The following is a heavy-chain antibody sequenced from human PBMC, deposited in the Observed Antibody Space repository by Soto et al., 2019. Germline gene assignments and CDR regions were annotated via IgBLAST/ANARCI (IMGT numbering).Heavy chain of an antibody. CDR2: ISGSGGST. J-gene: IGHJ6*03. CDR3: AKMPEEGAARIGSYYYYYMDV. Sequence: EVQLLESGGGLVQPGGSLRLSCAASGFTFSSYAMSWVRQAPGKGLEWVSAISGSGGSTYYADSVKGRFTISRDNSKNTLYLQMNSLRAEDTAVYYCAKMPEEGAARIGSYYYYYMDVWGKGTTVTVSS. V-gene: IGHV3-23*01. CDR1: GFTFSSYA. D-gene: IGHD6-6*01.